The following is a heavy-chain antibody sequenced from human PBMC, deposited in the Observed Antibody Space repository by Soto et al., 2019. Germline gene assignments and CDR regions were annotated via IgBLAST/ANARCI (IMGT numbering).Heavy chain of an antibody. Sequence: PGGSLRLSCAASGFTFSTYEMNWVRQAPGKGLEWVSYITSSGGTIYYADSVKGRFTVSRDNSKNTLYLDMNTVTADDTALYYCTWSLVARDAFDEWGQGTMVTVSS. CDR2: ITSSGGTI. J-gene: IGHJ3*01. D-gene: IGHD5-12*01. CDR1: GFTFSTYE. CDR3: TWSLVARDAFDE. V-gene: IGHV3-48*03.